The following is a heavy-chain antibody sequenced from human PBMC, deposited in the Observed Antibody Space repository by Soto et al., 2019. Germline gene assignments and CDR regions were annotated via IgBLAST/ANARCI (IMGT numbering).Heavy chain of an antibody. V-gene: IGHV1-46*01. D-gene: IGHD2-21*02. CDR3: AREFPLAYCGGDCYPLDY. Sequence: ASVKVSCKASGYTFTSYYMHWVRQAPGQGLEWMGIINPSGSSTSYAQKFQGRVTMTRDTSTSTVYMELSSLRSEDTAVYYCAREFPLAYCGGDCYPLDYWGQGTLVTVSS. J-gene: IGHJ4*02. CDR1: GYTFTSYY. CDR2: INPSGSST.